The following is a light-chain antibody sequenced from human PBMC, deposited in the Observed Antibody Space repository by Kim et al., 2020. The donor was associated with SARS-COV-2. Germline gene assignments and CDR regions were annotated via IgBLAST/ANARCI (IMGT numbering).Light chain of an antibody. V-gene: IGLV3-1*01. CDR2: QDS. CDR1: KLGDKY. Sequence: SYELTQPPSVSVSPGQTASITCSGDKLGDKYACWYQQKPGQSPVLVIYQDSKRPSGLPERFSGSNSGNTATLTISGTQAMDEADYYCQSWDSSTAWVFGVGTQLTVL. CDR3: QSWDSSTAWV. J-gene: IGLJ2*01.